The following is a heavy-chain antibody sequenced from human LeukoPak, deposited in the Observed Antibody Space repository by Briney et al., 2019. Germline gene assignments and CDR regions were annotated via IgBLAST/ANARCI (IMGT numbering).Heavy chain of an antibody. D-gene: IGHD3-22*01. CDR3: ARDPKTYYYDSSGYPVY. Sequence: PGGSLRLSCAASGFTFSSYSMNWVSQAPGKGLEWVSSISSSSSYIYYADSVKGRFTISRDNAKNSLYLQMNSLRAEDTAVYYCARDPKTYYYDSSGYPVYWGQGTLVTVSS. CDR2: ISSSSSYI. J-gene: IGHJ4*02. CDR1: GFTFSSYS. V-gene: IGHV3-21*01.